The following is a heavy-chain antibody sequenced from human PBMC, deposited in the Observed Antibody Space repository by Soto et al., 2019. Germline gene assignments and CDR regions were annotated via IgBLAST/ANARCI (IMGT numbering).Heavy chain of an antibody. CDR3: ATGRGPETVTTSHDY. Sequence: EVQLLESGGGLVQPGGSLRLSCAVSGFTFSTYAMSWVRQAPGKGLEWVSGISGSGGSTYYPDSVKGRFTIPRDNSKNTVSLQMNSLRAEDTAVYYCATGRGPETVTTSHDYWGQGTLVTVSS. V-gene: IGHV3-23*01. CDR1: GFTFSTYA. J-gene: IGHJ4*02. D-gene: IGHD4-4*01. CDR2: ISGSGGST.